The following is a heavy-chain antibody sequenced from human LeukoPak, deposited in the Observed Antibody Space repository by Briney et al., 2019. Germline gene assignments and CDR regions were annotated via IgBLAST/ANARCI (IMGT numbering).Heavy chain of an antibody. CDR3: ARGVSGDSSGYYPDY. CDR2: IYYSGST. Sequence: SETLSPTCTVSGGSISSYYWSWIRQPPGKGLEWIGYIYYSGSTNYNPSLKSRVTISVDTSKNQFSLKLSSVTAADTAVYYCARGVSGDSSGYYPDYWGQGTLVTVSS. CDR1: GGSISSYY. J-gene: IGHJ4*02. V-gene: IGHV4-59*01. D-gene: IGHD3-22*01.